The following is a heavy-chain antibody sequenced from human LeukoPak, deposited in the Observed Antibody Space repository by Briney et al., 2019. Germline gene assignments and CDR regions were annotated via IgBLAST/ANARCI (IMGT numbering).Heavy chain of an antibody. CDR3: ARSRGDYYDSSGYYFIDY. CDR2: ISAYNGNT. D-gene: IGHD3-22*01. Sequence: ASVKVSCKASGYTFTSYGISWVRQAHGQGLEWMGWISAYNGNTNYAQKLQGRVTMTTDTSTSTAYMELRSLRSDDTAVYYCARSRGDYYDSSGYYFIDYWGQGTLVTVSS. CDR1: GYTFTSYG. J-gene: IGHJ4*02. V-gene: IGHV1-18*01.